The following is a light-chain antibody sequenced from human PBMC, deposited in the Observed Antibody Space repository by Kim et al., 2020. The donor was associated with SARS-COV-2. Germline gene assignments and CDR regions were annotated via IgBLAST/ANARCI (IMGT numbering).Light chain of an antibody. V-gene: IGKV1-39*01. CDR1: QSINSY. CDR3: QQTYTLPRT. CDR2: AAS. J-gene: IGKJ5*01. Sequence: DIQMTQSPSSLSASVGDRVTITCRASQSINSYLSWYQQKPGKAPNLLIYAASSLQSGVPSRFSGSGSGTDFTLTITSLQPEDFAAYYCQQTYTLPRTFGQGTRLEIK.